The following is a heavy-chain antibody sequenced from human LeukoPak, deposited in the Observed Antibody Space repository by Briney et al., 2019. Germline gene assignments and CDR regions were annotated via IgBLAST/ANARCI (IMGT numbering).Heavy chain of an antibody. CDR3: AKGKYSYYRFDY. Sequence: GGSLRLSCAASGFTFSSYAMSWVRQAPGKGLEWVSTISGSGGSTYYADSVKGRFTISRDNSKNTLYLQMNSLRAEDTAVYYCAKGKYSYYRFDYWGQGTLVTVSS. D-gene: IGHD5-18*01. J-gene: IGHJ4*02. V-gene: IGHV3-23*01. CDR1: GFTFSSYA. CDR2: ISGSGGST.